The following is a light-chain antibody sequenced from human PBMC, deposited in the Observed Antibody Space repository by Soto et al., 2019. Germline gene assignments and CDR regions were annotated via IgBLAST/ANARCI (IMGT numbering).Light chain of an antibody. Sequence: DIQMTQSSSILSASVGDRVTITCRASQSTSSWLACYQQTPGKAPKFLIYKASNLESGVPSRFSGSGSGTELTLTISSLQPDGFASCHWQQNNSFWTLGQGTKVEVK. CDR2: KAS. CDR3: QQNNSFWT. J-gene: IGKJ1*01. V-gene: IGKV1-5*03. CDR1: QSTSSW.